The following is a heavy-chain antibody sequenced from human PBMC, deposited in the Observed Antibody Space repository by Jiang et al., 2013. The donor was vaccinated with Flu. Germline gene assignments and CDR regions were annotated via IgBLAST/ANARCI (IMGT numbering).Heavy chain of an antibody. V-gene: IGHV2-70*11. D-gene: IGHD3-10*01. Sequence: LEWLARINWDGDKYYNTSLKTRLTISKDASKNQVVLTMTNMDPVDTATYYCVRTRTPYYSLDAFDIWGPGTTVTVSS. CDR2: INWDGDK. J-gene: IGHJ3*02. CDR3: VRTRTPYYSLDAFDI.